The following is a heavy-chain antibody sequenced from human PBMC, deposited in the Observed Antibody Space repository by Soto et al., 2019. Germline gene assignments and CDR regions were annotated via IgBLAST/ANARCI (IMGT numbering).Heavy chain of an antibody. V-gene: IGHV3-21*01. CDR2: ISSSSSYI. CDR1: GFTFSSYS. CDR3: ARDARPAAADTNCIDP. D-gene: IGHD6-13*01. Sequence: GGSLRLSXAASGFTFSSYSMNWVRQAPGKGLEWVSSISSSSSYIYYADSVKGRFTISRDNAKNSLYLQMNSLRAEDTAVYYCARDARPAAADTNCIDPWGQGTLVTVSS. J-gene: IGHJ5*02.